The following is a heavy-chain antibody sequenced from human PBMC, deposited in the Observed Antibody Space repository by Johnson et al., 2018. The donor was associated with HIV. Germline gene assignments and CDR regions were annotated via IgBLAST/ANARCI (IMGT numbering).Heavy chain of an antibody. CDR3: ARQVYCSSTSCSSAFDI. Sequence: VQLVESGGGVVQPGRSLRLSCAASGFTFSSYDMHWVRQATGKCLEWVSAIGTAGDTYYPGSVKGRFTISRENAKNSLYLQMNSLRAGDTAVYYCARQVYCSSTSCSSAFDIWGQGTVVTVSS. CDR1: GFTFSSYD. J-gene: IGHJ3*02. CDR2: IGTAGDT. D-gene: IGHD2-2*01. V-gene: IGHV3-13*01.